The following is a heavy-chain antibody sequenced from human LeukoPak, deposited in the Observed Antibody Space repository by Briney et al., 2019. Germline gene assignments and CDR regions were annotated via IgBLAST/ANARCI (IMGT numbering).Heavy chain of an antibody. CDR2: INPNSGGT. D-gene: IGHD6-13*01. CDR3: ARGSSDIAAAAVEIYFQH. J-gene: IGHJ1*01. CDR1: GYTFTGYY. Sequence: GASVKVSCKASGYTFTGYYIHWVRQAPGQGPEWMGWINPNSGGTNYAQKFQGRVTMTRDTSISTAYMELSRLISDDTAVYYCARGSSDIAAAAVEIYFQHWGQGTVVTVSS. V-gene: IGHV1-2*02.